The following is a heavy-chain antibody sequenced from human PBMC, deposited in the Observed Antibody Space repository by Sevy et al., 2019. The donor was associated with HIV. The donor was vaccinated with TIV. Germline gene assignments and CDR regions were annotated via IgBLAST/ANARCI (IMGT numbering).Heavy chain of an antibody. J-gene: IGHJ6*03. V-gene: IGHV3-30*18. CDR2: ISYDGSNK. Sequence: GGSLILSCAASGFTFSSYGMHWVRQAPGKGLEWVAVISYDGSNKYYADSVKGRFTISRDNSKNTLYLQMNSLRAEDTAVYYCAKGPIGIVVEYMDVWGKGTTVTVSS. CDR3: AKGPIGIVVEYMDV. D-gene: IGHD2-15*01. CDR1: GFTFSSYG.